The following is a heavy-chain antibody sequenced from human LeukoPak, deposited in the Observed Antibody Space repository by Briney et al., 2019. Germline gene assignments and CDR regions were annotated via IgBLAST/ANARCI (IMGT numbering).Heavy chain of an antibody. J-gene: IGHJ4*02. CDR1: GYTFTSYG. CDR2: INPSGGGT. CDR3: ARAPQHFDY. V-gene: IGHV1-46*01. Sequence: ASVKVSCKASGYTFTSYGISWVRQAPGQGLEWMGIINPSGGGTSYAQKFQGRVTMTRDTSTSTVYMELSSLRSEDTAVYYCARAPQHFDYWGQGTLVTVSS.